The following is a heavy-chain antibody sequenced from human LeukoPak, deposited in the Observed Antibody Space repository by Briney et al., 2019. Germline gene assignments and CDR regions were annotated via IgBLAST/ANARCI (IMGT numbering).Heavy chain of an antibody. J-gene: IGHJ4*02. CDR2: IYPGDSDT. V-gene: IGHV5-51*01. CDR1: GYSFTNYW. Sequence: GESLKISCKGSGYSFTNYWVGWVRQMPGKGLEWMGIIYPGDSDTRYSPSFQGQVTISADKSISTAYLQWSSLKASDTAMYYCVRHGGGSYYSVYFDYWGQGTLVTVSS. D-gene: IGHD1-26*01. CDR3: VRHGGGSYYSVYFDY.